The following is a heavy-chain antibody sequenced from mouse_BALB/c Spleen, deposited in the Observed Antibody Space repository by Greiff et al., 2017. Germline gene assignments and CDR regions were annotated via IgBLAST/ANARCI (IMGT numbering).Heavy chain of an antibody. CDR1: GYTFTSYY. CDR3: AREEDWDFAY. Sequence: VKLMESGPELVKPGASVRISCKASGYTFTSYYIHWVKQRPGQGLEWIGWIYPGNVNTKYNEKFKGKATLTADKSSSTAYMQLSSLTSEDSAVYFCAREEDWDFAYWGQGTLVTVSA. D-gene: IGHD4-1*01. V-gene: IGHV1S56*01. CDR2: IYPGNVNT. J-gene: IGHJ3*01.